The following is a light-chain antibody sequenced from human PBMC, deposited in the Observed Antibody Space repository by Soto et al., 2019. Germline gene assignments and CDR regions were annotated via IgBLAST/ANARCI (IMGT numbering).Light chain of an antibody. V-gene: IGLV6-57*01. CDR1: SGSIASNF. CDR2: EDN. CDR3: QSYDSSNPVV. J-gene: IGLJ3*02. Sequence: NFMLTQPHSVSESPGKTVTISCTRSSGSIASNFVQWYQQRPGSSPTTVIYEDNLRPSGVPDRFSGSIDRSSNSASLTISGLKTEDEADSYCQSYDSSNPVVFGGGTKLTVL.